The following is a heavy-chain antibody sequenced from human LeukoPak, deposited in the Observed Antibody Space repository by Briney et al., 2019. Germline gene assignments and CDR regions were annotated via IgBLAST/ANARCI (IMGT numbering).Heavy chain of an antibody. D-gene: IGHD3-22*01. Sequence: PGGSLRLSCAASGFTFSSDAMNWVRQAPGKGLEWVSSISSSSSYIYYADSMKGRFTISRDNAKNSLYLQMNSLRAEDTAVYYCARAGYSSGRSRYYLDSWGQGTLVTVSS. CDR1: GFTFSSDA. J-gene: IGHJ4*02. CDR3: ARAGYSSGRSRYYLDS. CDR2: ISSSSSYI. V-gene: IGHV3-21*01.